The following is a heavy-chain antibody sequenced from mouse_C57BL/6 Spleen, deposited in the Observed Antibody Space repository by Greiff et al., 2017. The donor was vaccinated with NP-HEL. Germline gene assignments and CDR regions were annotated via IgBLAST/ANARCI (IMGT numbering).Heavy chain of an antibody. CDR1: GFTFSSYT. CDR2: ISGGGGNT. J-gene: IGHJ2*01. Sequence: EVQLVESGGGLVKPGGSLKLSCAASGFTFSSYTMSWVRQTPEKRLEWVATISGGGGNTYYPDSVKGRFTISRDNAKNTLYLQMSSLRSEDTALYYWAREELYYPYFDYWGQGTTLTVSS. V-gene: IGHV5-9*01. CDR3: AREELYYPYFDY. D-gene: IGHD2-1*01.